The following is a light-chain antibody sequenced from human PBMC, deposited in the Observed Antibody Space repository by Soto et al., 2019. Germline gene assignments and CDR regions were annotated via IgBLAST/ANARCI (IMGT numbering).Light chain of an antibody. Sequence: DVVMTQSPLSLPVTLGQPASISCRSSQSLAYSDGNTYLNWFQQRPGQSPRRLIYKVSNRDSGVPDRFSGSRVEAEDVGVYYCMQGTHWPPYTFGQGTKLEIK. CDR3: MQGTHWPPYT. CDR2: KVS. J-gene: IGKJ2*01. V-gene: IGKV2-30*01. CDR1: QSLAYSDGNTY.